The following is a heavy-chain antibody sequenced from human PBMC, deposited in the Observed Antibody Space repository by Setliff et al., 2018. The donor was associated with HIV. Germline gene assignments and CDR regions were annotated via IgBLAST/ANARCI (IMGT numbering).Heavy chain of an antibody. J-gene: IGHJ6*02. D-gene: IGHD2-15*01. Sequence: ASVKVSCKASGDTFSTFSINWVRQAPGQGLEWMGGIIPMFGTTNYAQKFQGRVTITADESTSTAYMELSSLRSEDTAVYYCATYCSGGSCYSRGYYGMDVWGQGTTVTVSS. CDR1: GDTFSTFS. CDR3: ATYCSGGSCYSRGYYGMDV. V-gene: IGHV1-69*13. CDR2: IIPMFGTT.